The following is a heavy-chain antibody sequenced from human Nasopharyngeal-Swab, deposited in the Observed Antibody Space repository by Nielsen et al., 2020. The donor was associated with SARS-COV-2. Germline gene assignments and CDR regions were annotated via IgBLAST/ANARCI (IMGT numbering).Heavy chain of an antibody. CDR1: GGSVSDYY. J-gene: IGHJ5*02. Sequence: SETLSLTCTVSGGSVSDYYWSWIRQPPGKGLEWLGYISYSGTTNYNPSLKSRVTISVDTSKNQCSLRLSSVTAADTATYCCASLPYCSSDTCYPNDLWGQGTLVTVSS. D-gene: IGHD2-2*01. V-gene: IGHV4-59*08. CDR2: ISYSGTT. CDR3: ASLPYCSSDTCYPNDL.